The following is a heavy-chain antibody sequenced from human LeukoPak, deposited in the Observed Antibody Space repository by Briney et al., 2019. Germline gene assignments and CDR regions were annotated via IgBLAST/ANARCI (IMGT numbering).Heavy chain of an antibody. CDR2: IYYSGST. Sequence: SETLSLTCTVSGGSISSSSYYWGWIRQPPGKGLEWIGSIYYSGSTYYNPSLESRVTISVDTSKNQFSLKLSSVTAADTAVYYCARHYLAGYSSSFYFDYWGQGTLVTVSS. V-gene: IGHV4-39*01. J-gene: IGHJ4*02. CDR1: GGSISSSSYY. CDR3: ARHYLAGYSSSFYFDY. D-gene: IGHD6-13*01.